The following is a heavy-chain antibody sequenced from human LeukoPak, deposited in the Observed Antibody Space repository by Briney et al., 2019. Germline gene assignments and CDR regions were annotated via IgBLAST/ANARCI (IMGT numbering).Heavy chain of an antibody. J-gene: IGHJ4*02. D-gene: IGHD6-6*01. CDR3: ARGDVSLAARPLDY. CDR2: INPNSGGT. CDR1: GYTFTGYY. V-gene: IGHV1-2*06. Sequence: ASVKVSCKASGYTFTGYYMHWVRHAPGQGLEWMGRINPNSGGTNYAQKFQGRVTMTRDTSISTAYMELSRLRSDDTAVYYCARGDVSLAARPLDYWGQGTLVTVSS.